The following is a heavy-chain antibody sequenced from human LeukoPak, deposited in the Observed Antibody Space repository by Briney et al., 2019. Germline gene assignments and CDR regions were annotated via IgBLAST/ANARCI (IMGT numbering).Heavy chain of an antibody. J-gene: IGHJ4*02. CDR3: ARGPRYSFY. CDR2: ISWNSGSI. CDR1: GFTFDDHA. D-gene: IGHD6-13*01. Sequence: PGRSLRLSCAASGFTFDDHAMHWVRQAPGKGLEWVSGISWNSGSIGYADSVKGRFTISRDQANNTLYLQMNTLRDEDTAVYYCARGPRYSFYWGQGTLVSVSS. V-gene: IGHV3-9*01.